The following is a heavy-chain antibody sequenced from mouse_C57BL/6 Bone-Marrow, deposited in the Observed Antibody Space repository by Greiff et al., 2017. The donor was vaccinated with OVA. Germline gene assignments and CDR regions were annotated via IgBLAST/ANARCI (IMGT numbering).Heavy chain of an antibody. CDR1: GFNIKDYY. CDR2: IDPEDGDT. Sequence: EVQLQQSGAELVRPGASVKLSCTASGFNIKDYYMHWVKQRPEQGLEWIGRIDPEDGDTEYAPKFQGKATMTADTSSNTAYLPLRRLTSEDTPVYYCTLLHPRVWRTGTTVPVSS. V-gene: IGHV14-1*01. CDR3: TLLHPRV. J-gene: IGHJ1*03.